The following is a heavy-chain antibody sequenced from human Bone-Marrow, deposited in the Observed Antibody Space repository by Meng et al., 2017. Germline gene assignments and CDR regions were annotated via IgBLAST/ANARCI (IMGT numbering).Heavy chain of an antibody. CDR2: IDGDGSTT. CDR3: ARDSPTPGSDSSGYYNYGMDV. CDR1: GFTFSGYW. D-gene: IGHD3-22*01. Sequence: GESLKISCEASGFTFSGYWMHWVRQVPGKGLVWVSRIDGDGSTTKYADSVKGRFTISRDNSKNTLYLQMNSLRAEDTAVYYCARDSPTPGSDSSGYYNYGMDVWGQGTTVTVSS. V-gene: IGHV3-74*03. J-gene: IGHJ6*02.